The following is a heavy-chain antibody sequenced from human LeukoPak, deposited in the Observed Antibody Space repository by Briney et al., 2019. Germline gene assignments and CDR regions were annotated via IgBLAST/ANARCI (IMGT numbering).Heavy chain of an antibody. CDR2: IKLDGSEK. V-gene: IGHV3-7*03. D-gene: IGHD3-16*01. CDR3: ARAQSDPWGRRGNFAS. Sequence: GGSLRLSCVASGFTFGKYWMSWVRQAPGKGLEWVANIKLDGSEKNYVDSVKGRFTISRDNTKNSLYLQMNSLRAEDTAVFYCARAQSDPWGRRGNFASWGQGTLVIASP. J-gene: IGHJ4*02. CDR1: GFTFGKYW.